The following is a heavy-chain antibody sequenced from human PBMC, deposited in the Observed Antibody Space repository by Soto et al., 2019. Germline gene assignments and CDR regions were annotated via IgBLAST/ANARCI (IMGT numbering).Heavy chain of an antibody. J-gene: IGHJ5*02. CDR2: IYYSGST. Sequence: SETLSLTCTVSGGSISSGGYYWSWIRQHPGKGLEWIGYIYYSGSTYYNPSLKSRVTISVDTSKNQFSLKLSSVTAADTAVYYCASRQAQGIWSGYYRGGWFDPWGQGTLVTVSS. CDR3: ASRQAQGIWSGYYRGGWFDP. V-gene: IGHV4-31*03. D-gene: IGHD3-3*01. CDR1: GGSISSGGYY.